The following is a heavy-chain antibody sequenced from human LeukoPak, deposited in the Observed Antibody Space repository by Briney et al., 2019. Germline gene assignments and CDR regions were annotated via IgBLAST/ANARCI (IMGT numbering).Heavy chain of an antibody. Sequence: SETLSLTCTVSGGSISSYYWSWIRQLPGKGLEWIGYNYYSGSTNYSPSLKSRVTISVDTSKNQFSLKLSSVTAADTAVYYCARSEYSYGADAFDIWGQGTMVTVSS. D-gene: IGHD5-18*01. V-gene: IGHV4-59*01. CDR3: ARSEYSYGADAFDI. CDR2: NYYSGST. J-gene: IGHJ3*02. CDR1: GGSISSYY.